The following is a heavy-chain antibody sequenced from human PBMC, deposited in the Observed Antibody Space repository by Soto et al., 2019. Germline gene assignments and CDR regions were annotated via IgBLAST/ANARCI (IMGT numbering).Heavy chain of an antibody. CDR1: GFTFSSYA. CDR2: ISYDGSNK. Sequence: PGGSLRLSCAASGFTFSSYAMHWVRQAPGKGLEWVAVISYDGSNKYYADSVKGRFTISRDNSKNTLYLQMNSLRAEDTAVYHCARVASHYYYGMDVWGQGTTVTVYS. CDR3: ARVASHYYYGMDV. V-gene: IGHV3-30-3*01. J-gene: IGHJ6*02.